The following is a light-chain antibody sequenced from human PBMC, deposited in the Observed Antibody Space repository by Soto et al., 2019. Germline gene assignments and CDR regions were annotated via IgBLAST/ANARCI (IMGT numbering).Light chain of an antibody. CDR1: SSDVGDYNY. V-gene: IGLV2-11*01. CDR3: CSYAGSYNWV. Sequence: QSALTQPRSVSGSPGQSVTISCTGTSSDVGDYNYVPWYQQHPGKAPKLMIYDVTKRPSGVPDRFSGSKSGNTASLTISGLQAEDEADYYCCSYAGSYNWVFGGGTKVTVL. J-gene: IGLJ3*02. CDR2: DVT.